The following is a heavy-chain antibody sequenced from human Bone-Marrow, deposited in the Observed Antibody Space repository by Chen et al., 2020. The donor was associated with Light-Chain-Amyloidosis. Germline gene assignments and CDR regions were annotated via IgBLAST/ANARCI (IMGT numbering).Heavy chain of an antibody. Sequence: EVQLEQSGPEVKKPGESLKLSCKGSGYTFPNYWIGWVRQMPGKGLEWMGVIYPDDSDARYSPSFEGQVTISADKSITTAYLQWRGLKASDTAMYYCARRRDGYNFDYWGQGTLVTVSS. CDR2: IYPDDSDA. CDR1: GYTFPNYW. J-gene: IGHJ4*02. V-gene: IGHV5-51*01. D-gene: IGHD5-12*01. CDR3: ARRRDGYNFDY.